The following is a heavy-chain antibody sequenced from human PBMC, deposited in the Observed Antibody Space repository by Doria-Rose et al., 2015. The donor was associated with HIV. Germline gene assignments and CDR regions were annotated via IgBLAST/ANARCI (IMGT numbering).Heavy chain of an antibody. Sequence: QVQLQESGPGLVRPSQTLSLTCTVSGDSISSGDSFWSWIRQPPWKGPEWIGYISSSGTTYYYPSLRGRLTISLDASKNQFSLNLNSVTAADTAVYYCARARNYGFPHFFDLWGQGTLVTVSS. CDR2: ISSSGTT. D-gene: IGHD3-10*01. J-gene: IGHJ4*02. V-gene: IGHV4-30-4*01. CDR1: GDSISSGDSF. CDR3: ARARNYGFPHFFDL.